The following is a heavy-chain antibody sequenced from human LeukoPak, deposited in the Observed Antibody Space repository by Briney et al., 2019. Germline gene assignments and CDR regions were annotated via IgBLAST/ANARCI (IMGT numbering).Heavy chain of an antibody. D-gene: IGHD6-19*01. Sequence: GGSLRLSCAASGFTFSSYSMSWVRQAPGKGLEWVANIKQDGSEKYYVDSVKGRFTISRDNAKNSLYLQMNSLRAEDTAVYYCAKDPSSGWDGWFDPWGQGTLVTVSS. CDR2: IKQDGSEK. V-gene: IGHV3-7*01. J-gene: IGHJ5*02. CDR1: GFTFSSYS. CDR3: AKDPSSGWDGWFDP.